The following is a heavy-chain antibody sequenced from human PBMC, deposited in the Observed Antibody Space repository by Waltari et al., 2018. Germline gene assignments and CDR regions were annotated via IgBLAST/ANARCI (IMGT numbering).Heavy chain of an antibody. J-gene: IGHJ4*02. CDR1: GFTFNRYW. Sequence: EVQLVESGGGLVQPGGSLRRSCAAPGFTFNRYWLTWVRQAPGKGLEWVANIDQEGSEKLYVDSVKGRFTISRDNAKSSLFLQMNSLRVEDTAIYYCASGSGWTSAHWGQGTLVTVSS. CDR2: IDQEGSEK. D-gene: IGHD6-19*01. CDR3: ASGSGWTSAH. V-gene: IGHV3-7*03.